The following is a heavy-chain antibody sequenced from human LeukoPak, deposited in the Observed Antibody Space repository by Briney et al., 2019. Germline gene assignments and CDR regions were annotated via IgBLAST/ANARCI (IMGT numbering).Heavy chain of an antibody. CDR3: ARDDSYSSSLGY. CDR2: INPNSGGT. J-gene: IGHJ4*02. V-gene: IGHV1-2*02. D-gene: IGHD6-13*01. Sequence: ASVKVSCKASGYTFTGYYMHWVRQAPGQGLEWMGWINPNSGGTNYAQKFQGRVTMTRDTSISTAYMELSRLRSDDTAVYYCARDDSYSSSLGYWGQGTLVTVSS. CDR1: GYTFTGYY.